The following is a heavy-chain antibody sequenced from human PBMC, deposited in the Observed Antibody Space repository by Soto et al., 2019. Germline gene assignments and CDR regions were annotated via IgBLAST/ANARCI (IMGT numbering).Heavy chain of an antibody. D-gene: IGHD6-13*01. CDR2: IKQDGSEK. CDR3: ARGRLAAAGNAGDFDY. V-gene: IGHV3-7*03. Sequence: PGGSLRLSCAASGFTFSSYWMSWVRQAPGKGLEWVANIKQDGSEKYYVDSVKGRFTISRDNAKNSLYLQMNSLRAEDTAVYYCARGRLAAAGNAGDFDYWGQGTLVTVSS. CDR1: GFTFSSYW. J-gene: IGHJ4*02.